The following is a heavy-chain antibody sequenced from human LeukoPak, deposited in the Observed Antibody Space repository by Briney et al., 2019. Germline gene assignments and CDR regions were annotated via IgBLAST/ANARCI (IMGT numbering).Heavy chain of an antibody. Sequence: GSLRLSCAASGFTFSSYWMHWVRQAPGKGLVWVSRINSDGSSTSYADSVKGRFTISRDNAKNTLYLQMNSLRAEDTAVYYCARAYSGSYYDYWGQGTLVTVSS. D-gene: IGHD1-26*01. V-gene: IGHV3-74*01. J-gene: IGHJ4*02. CDR2: INSDGSST. CDR3: ARAYSGSYYDY. CDR1: GFTFSSYW.